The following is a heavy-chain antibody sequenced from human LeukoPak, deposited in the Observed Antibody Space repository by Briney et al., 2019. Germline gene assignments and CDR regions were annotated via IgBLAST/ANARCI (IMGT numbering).Heavy chain of an antibody. D-gene: IGHD2-8*01. Sequence: ASVKVSCKASGYTFTSNGLGWVRQAPGQGLEWMGWINTNTGNPTYAQGFTGRFVFSLDTSDNTPYLQISSLQAEDTAVYYCASFFCTSALCYYLDYWGQGTLVTVSS. J-gene: IGHJ4*02. V-gene: IGHV7-4-1*02. CDR2: INTNTGNP. CDR3: ASFFCTSALCYYLDY. CDR1: GYTFTSNG.